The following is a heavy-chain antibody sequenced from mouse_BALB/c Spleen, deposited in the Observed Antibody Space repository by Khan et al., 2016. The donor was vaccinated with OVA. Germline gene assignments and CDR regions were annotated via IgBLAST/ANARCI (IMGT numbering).Heavy chain of an antibody. CDR2: IDPENGKT. Sequence: VQLQQSGADLVRPGALVKLSCKASGFNIKDSYMHWVKQRPEQGLEWIGWIDPENGKTIYDPKFQDKASITADTSSNTAYMQLNRLTSEDTAVYYCARSGYFAWFGYWGPGTLVTVSA. J-gene: IGHJ3*01. CDR1: GFNIKDSY. CDR3: ARSGYFAWFGY. V-gene: IGHV14-1*02.